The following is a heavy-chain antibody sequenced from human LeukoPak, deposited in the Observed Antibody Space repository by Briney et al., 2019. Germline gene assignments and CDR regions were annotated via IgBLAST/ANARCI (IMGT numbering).Heavy chain of an antibody. CDR3: ARVLWELLARGGSYYFDY. V-gene: IGHV3-53*01. D-gene: IGHD1-26*01. CDR1: GFTVRSNY. J-gene: IGHJ4*02. Sequence: PGGSLRLSCAASGFTVRSNYMSWVPPAPGKGPEGVSVIYSGGSTYYADSVKGRFTISRDNSKNTLYLQMNSLRAEDTAVYYCARVLWELLARGGSYYFDYWGQGTLVTVSS. CDR2: IYSGGST.